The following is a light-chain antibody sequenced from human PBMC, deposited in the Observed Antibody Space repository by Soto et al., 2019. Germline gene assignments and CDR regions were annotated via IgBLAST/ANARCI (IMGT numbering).Light chain of an antibody. CDR2: QVS. CDR3: QKYNSYLWT. V-gene: IGKV2-30*01. Sequence: DVVLSQSPLSLSVTLGQPASISCGSSRSLVGSDGNIXXXXXXHXRXQSPRRXIYQVSNRDSGVPDRFSGSGSGTEFTLTISSLQPDDFATYYCQKYNSYLWTFGQGT. J-gene: IGKJ1*01. CDR1: RSLVGSDGNIX.